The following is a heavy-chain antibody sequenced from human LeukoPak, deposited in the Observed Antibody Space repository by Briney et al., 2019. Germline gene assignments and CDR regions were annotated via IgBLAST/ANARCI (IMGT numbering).Heavy chain of an antibody. CDR3: ARDCSSTSCYVDYYYYMDV. V-gene: IGHV3-48*03. CDR2: ISSSGSII. D-gene: IGHD2-2*01. CDR1: GFTFSSYE. J-gene: IGHJ6*03. Sequence: GGSLRLSCAASGFTFSSYEMNWVRQAPGKGLEWVSYISSSGSIIYYADSVKGRFTISRDNAKNSVYLQMNSLGAEDTAVYYCARDCSSTSCYVDYYYYMDVCGKGTTVTVSS.